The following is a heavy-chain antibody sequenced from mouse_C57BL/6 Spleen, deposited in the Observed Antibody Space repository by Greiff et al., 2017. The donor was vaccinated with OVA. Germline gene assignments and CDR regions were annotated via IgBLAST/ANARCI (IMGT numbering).Heavy chain of an antibody. J-gene: IGHJ2*01. CDR1: GYTFTTYP. CDR3: ARVSSGYGYFDY. V-gene: IGHV1-47*01. Sequence: VQLQQSGAELVKPGASVKMSCKASGYTFTTYPLAWVKQNHGKSLEWIGNFHPYNDDTKYNEKFKGKATLTVEKSSSTVYLELSRLTSDDSAVYYCARVSSGYGYFDYWGQGTTLTVSS. CDR2: FHPYNDDT. D-gene: IGHD3-2*02.